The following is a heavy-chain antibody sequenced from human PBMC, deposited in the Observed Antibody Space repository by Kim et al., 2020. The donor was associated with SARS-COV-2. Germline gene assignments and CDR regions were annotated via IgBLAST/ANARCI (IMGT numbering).Heavy chain of an antibody. Sequence: SETLSLTCAVYGGSFSGYYWSWIRQPPGKGLEWIGEINHSGSTNYNPSLKSRVTISVDTSKNQFSLKLSSVTAADTAVYYCARVRRCSSTSCSMGYYYYYGMDVWGQGTTVTVSS. J-gene: IGHJ6*02. CDR2: INHSGST. V-gene: IGHV4-34*01. D-gene: IGHD2-2*01. CDR1: GGSFSGYY. CDR3: ARVRRCSSTSCSMGYYYYYGMDV.